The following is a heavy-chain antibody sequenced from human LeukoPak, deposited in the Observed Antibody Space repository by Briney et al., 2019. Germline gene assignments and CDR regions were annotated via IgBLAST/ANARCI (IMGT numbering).Heavy chain of an antibody. J-gene: IGHJ4*02. CDR2: ISSSSSYI. Sequence: GGSLRLSCAASGFTFSSYSMNWVRQAPGKGLEWVSSISSSSSYIYYADSVKGRFTISRDNAKNSPYLQMNSLRAEDTAVYYCARGQTGTTCGGFDYWGQGTLVTVSS. CDR1: GFTFSSYS. V-gene: IGHV3-21*01. D-gene: IGHD1-1*01. CDR3: ARGQTGTTCGGFDY.